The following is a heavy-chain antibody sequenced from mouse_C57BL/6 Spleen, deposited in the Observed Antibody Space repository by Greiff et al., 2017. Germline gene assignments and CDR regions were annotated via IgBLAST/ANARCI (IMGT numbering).Heavy chain of an antibody. J-gene: IGHJ3*01. CDR2: INPNNGGI. D-gene: IGHD2-5*01. CDR3: ARGYYSNYPFAY. CDR1: GYTFTDYN. Sequence: VQLQQSGPELVKPGASVKMSCKASGYTFTDYNMHWVKQSHGKSLEWIGYINPNNGGISYNQKFKGKATLTVYKSSSTAYMELRSLTSEDSAVYYCARGYYSNYPFAYWGQGTLVTVSA. V-gene: IGHV1-22*01.